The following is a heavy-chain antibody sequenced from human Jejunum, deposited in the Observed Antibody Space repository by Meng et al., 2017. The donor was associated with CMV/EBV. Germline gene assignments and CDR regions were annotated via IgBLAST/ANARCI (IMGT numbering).Heavy chain of an antibody. CDR1: GASISGYY. D-gene: IGHD3-16*01. CDR2: VDYSGTP. V-gene: IGHV4-59*01. CDR3: AGGWGTTSPWDY. J-gene: IGHJ4*02. Sequence: APGASISGYYWPWIRQTPGKGLEWFEYVDYSGTPNYTPSPKVRVTIPVTTSRSQFSLELRSVTAADPAVFYCAGGWGTTSPWDYWGQGTLVTVSS.